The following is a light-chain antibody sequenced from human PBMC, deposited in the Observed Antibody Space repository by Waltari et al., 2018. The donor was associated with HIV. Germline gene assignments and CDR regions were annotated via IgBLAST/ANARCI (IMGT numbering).Light chain of an antibody. CDR2: GAS. CDR1: QSVSSSY. V-gene: IGKV3-20*01. Sequence: ELVLTQSPGTLSLSPGEGATLSCRASQSVSSSYLAWYQQKPGQAPRRLIYGASSRATGIPDRFSGSGSGTDFTLTISRLEPEDFAVYYCQQYGTSPWTFGQGTKVEIK. J-gene: IGKJ1*01. CDR3: QQYGTSPWT.